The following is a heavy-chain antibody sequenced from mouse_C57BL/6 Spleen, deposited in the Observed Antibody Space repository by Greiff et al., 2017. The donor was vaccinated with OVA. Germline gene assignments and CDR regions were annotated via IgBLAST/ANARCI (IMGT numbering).Heavy chain of an antibody. J-gene: IGHJ1*03. CDR2: ISSGGDYI. CDR1: GFTFSSYA. CDR3: TSDYGSSHWYFDV. V-gene: IGHV5-9-1*02. Sequence: EVMLVESGEGLVKPGGSLKLSCAASGFTFSSYAMSWVRQTPEKRLEWVAYISSGGDYIYYADTVKGRFTISRDNARNTLYLQMSSLKSEDTAMYYCTSDYGSSHWYFDVWGTGTTVTVSS. D-gene: IGHD1-1*01.